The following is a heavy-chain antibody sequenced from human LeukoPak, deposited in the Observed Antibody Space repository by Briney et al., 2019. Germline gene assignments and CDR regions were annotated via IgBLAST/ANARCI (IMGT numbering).Heavy chain of an antibody. CDR2: INPNSGGT. CDR3: ARVRPKVVPAARGGYYYGMDV. CDR1: GYTFTGYY. J-gene: IGHJ6*02. V-gene: IGHV1-2*02. D-gene: IGHD2-2*01. Sequence: GASVKVSCKASGYTFTGYYMHWVRQAPGQGLEWTGWINPNSGGTNYAQKFQGRVTMTRDTSISTAYMELSRLRSDDTAVYYCARVRPKVVPAARGGYYYGMDVWGQGTTVTVSS.